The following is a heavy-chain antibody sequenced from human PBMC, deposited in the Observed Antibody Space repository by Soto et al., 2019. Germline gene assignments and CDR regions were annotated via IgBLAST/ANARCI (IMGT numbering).Heavy chain of an antibody. D-gene: IGHD6-19*01. CDR2: VSFGVMT. J-gene: IGHJ5*02. CDR3: ARHGSERGWFFFEP. V-gene: IGHV4-59*08. CDR1: GGAISGYY. Sequence: SETLSLTCSLYGGAISGYYWSWIRQPPGKGLEWIGYVSFGVMTDYHPSLKSRVTMSIDTSKNQFSLKMISVTAADTAVYYCARHGSERGWFFFEPWGKGEMVIVSS.